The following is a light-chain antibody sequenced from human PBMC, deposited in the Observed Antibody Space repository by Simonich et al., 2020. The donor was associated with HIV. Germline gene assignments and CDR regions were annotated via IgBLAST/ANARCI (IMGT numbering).Light chain of an antibody. CDR1: SGSIASHD. CDR3: QSYDYTNWV. V-gene: IGLV6-57*03. J-gene: IGLJ3*02. Sequence: NFMLTQPHSVSESPGKTVTISCTRISGSIASHDLQWSQQRPGSAPTTVIYEDNQRPSGVPGRFSGSIDSSSNSAPLTISGLKTEDEADYYCQSYDYTNWVFGGGTKLTVL. CDR2: EDN.